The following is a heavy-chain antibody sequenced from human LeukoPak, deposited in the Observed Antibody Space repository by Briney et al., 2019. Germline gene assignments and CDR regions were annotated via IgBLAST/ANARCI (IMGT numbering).Heavy chain of an antibody. V-gene: IGHV3-48*02. CDR3: ARGIPDYGGNWYYFDS. Sequence: GGSLRLSCAASGFTFSSYSMNWVRQAPGKGLEWLSYIISNSGSIYYANSVKGRFTISSDNAKSALYLQMNSLRDEDTAVYYCARGIPDYGGNWYYFDSWGQGTLVTVSS. D-gene: IGHD4-23*01. CDR2: IISNSGSI. CDR1: GFTFSSYS. J-gene: IGHJ4*02.